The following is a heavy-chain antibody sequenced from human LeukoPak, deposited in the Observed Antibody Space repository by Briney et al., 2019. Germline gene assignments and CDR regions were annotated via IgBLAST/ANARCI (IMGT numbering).Heavy chain of an antibody. V-gene: IGHV3-23*01. D-gene: IGHD3-22*01. CDR2: ISGSGGSP. Sequence: PGGSLRLSCAASGFSFSTYAMTWVRRAPGKGLEWFSGISGSGGSPYYADSVKGRFTISRDTSKNTLYLQMNSLRAEDTAVYYCAKAVYDSSGSFDFWGQGTLVTVSS. J-gene: IGHJ4*02. CDR3: AKAVYDSSGSFDF. CDR1: GFSFSTYA.